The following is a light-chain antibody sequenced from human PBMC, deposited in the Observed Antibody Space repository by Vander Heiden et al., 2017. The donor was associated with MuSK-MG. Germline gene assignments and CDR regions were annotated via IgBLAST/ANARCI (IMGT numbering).Light chain of an antibody. CDR2: GAS. CDR1: QSVSSN. Sequence: EIVLTQSPAPLSVSPGERATLSCRASQSVSSNLAWYQQKPCLAPRLLIYGASTRATGIPARSSGSGYGTEVTLTRSSRHSEDLAMYYCQQDNNWPPWTFGQGTKVEIK. CDR3: QQDNNWPPWT. J-gene: IGKJ1*01. V-gene: IGKV3-15*01.